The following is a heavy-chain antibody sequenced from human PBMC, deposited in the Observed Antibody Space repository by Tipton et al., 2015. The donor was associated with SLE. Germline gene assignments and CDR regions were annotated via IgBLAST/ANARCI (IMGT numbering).Heavy chain of an antibody. CDR2: IYYSGST. J-gene: IGHJ4*02. Sequence: TLSLTCTVSSGSISNSSYYWAWIRQPPGKGLEWIGSIYYSGSTNYNPSLKSRVTMSLGTSKNQFSLTLTSVTAADTAVYYCAGDSGWNVRRGPTGFEYWGQGNLVTVSS. CDR1: SGSISNSSYY. CDR3: AGDSGWNVRRGPTGFEY. D-gene: IGHD1-1*01. V-gene: IGHV4-39*07.